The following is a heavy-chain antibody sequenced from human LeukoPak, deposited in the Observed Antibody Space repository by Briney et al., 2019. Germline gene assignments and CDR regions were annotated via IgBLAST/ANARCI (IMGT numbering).Heavy chain of an antibody. J-gene: IGHJ4*02. D-gene: IGHD2-21*01. Sequence: SETLSLTCNVSGYSISNGYYWGWIRQPPGKGLEWTATVSHSGNTYYNPSLKSRVIISMDTSKNRFSLRLNSVTAADTAVYYCARLGVIGRTFDYWGQGTLVTVSS. V-gene: IGHV4-38-2*02. CDR1: GYSISNGYY. CDR2: VSHSGNT. CDR3: ARLGVIGRTFDY.